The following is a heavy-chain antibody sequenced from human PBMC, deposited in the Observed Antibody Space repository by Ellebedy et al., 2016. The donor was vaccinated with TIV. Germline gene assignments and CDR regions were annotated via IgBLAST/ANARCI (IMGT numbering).Heavy chain of an antibody. CDR3: AREGGPTVVGTFDI. D-gene: IGHD2-21*01. CDR1: GFSFSYSG. J-gene: IGHJ3*02. V-gene: IGHV3-30*02. CDR2: IQYDGITT. Sequence: GESLKISCAASGFSFSYSGMHWVRQAPGKGLEWVAFIQYDGITTYIADSVKGRFTISRDNSKNTLYLQMNSLRDEDTAVYYCAREGGPTVVGTFDIWGQGTTVTVSS.